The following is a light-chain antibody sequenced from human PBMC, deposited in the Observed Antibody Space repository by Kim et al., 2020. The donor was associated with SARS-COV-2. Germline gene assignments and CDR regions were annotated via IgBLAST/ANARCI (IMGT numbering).Light chain of an antibody. J-gene: IGKJ1*01. CDR3: QQYTGSRT. V-gene: IGKV3-20*01. Sequence: SSPGERVTLSCRASQTVSRNSLAWYQQRPGQAPRLLIHGASNRATGIPDRFSGSGSGTDFTLTISRLEPEDFAVYYCQQYTGSRTFGQGTKVEIK. CDR2: GAS. CDR1: QTVSRNS.